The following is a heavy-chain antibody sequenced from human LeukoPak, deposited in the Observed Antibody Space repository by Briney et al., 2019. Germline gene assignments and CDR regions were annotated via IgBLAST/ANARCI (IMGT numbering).Heavy chain of an antibody. V-gene: IGHV4-59*01. CDR3: ARGSLWYLH. J-gene: IGHJ4*02. CDR1: GGSISNNY. D-gene: IGHD4-23*01. Sequence: KSSETLSLTCTVSGGSISNNYWSWIRQPPGKGLEWIGYIYYSGTTNYNPSLKSRVTISVDTSKNQFSLKLSSVTAADTAVYFCARGSLWYLHWGQGTLVTVSS. CDR2: IYYSGTT.